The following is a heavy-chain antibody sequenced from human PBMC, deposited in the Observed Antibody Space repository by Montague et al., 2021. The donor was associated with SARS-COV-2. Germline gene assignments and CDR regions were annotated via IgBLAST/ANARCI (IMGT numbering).Heavy chain of an antibody. CDR3: ARVRQWLVPFDY. D-gene: IGHD6-19*01. J-gene: IGHJ4*02. CDR1: GGSISSSSYY. V-gene: IGHV4-39*07. CDR2: IYYSGYT. Sequence: SETLSLTCTVSGGSISSSSYYWGWIRQPPGKGLEWIGSIYYSGYTHYNPSLKSRVTISVDTSKNHFSLRLSSVTAADTAVYYCARVRQWLVPFDYWGQGTLVTVSS.